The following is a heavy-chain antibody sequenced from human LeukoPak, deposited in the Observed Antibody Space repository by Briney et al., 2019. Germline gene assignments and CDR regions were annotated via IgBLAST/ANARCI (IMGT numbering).Heavy chain of an antibody. Sequence: GGSLRLSCAASEFSVGSNYMTWVRQAPGKGLEWVSLIYSGGSTYYPDSVKGRFTISRDNSKNTLYLQMNSLRAEDTAVYYCARLRGYSYGYGDYWGQGTLVTVSS. CDR1: EFSVGSNY. CDR3: ARLRGYSYGYGDY. J-gene: IGHJ4*02. D-gene: IGHD5-18*01. V-gene: IGHV3-66*04. CDR2: IYSGGST.